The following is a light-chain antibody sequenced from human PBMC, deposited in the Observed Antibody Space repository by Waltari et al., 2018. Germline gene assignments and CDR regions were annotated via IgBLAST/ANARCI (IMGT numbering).Light chain of an antibody. CDR3: QQYYSTPPLT. Sequence: DIVMTQSPDSLAVSLGERATINCKSSQSVFYSSNNKYYLAWYQQKPGQPPKLLIYWASTRESGVPDRFSGSGSGTDFTLTISSLQAEDVAVYYCQQYYSTPPLTFGGGTKVEIK. CDR2: WAS. V-gene: IGKV4-1*01. CDR1: QSVFYSSNNKYY. J-gene: IGKJ4*01.